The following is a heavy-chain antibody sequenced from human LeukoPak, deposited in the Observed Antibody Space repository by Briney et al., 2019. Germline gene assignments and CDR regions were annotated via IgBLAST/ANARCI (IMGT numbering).Heavy chain of an antibody. Sequence: SVKVSCKASGGTFSSYAISWMRQAPGQGLEWMGGIIPIFGTANYAQKFQGRVTITADKSTSTAYMELSSLRSEDTAVYYCASSSWNEYFQHWGQGTLVTVSS. D-gene: IGHD6-13*01. CDR1: GGTFSSYA. V-gene: IGHV1-69*06. J-gene: IGHJ1*01. CDR3: ASSSWNEYFQH. CDR2: IIPIFGTA.